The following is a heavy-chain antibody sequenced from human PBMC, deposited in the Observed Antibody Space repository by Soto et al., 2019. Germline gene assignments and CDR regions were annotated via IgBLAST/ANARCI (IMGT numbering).Heavy chain of an antibody. CDR2: INPNSGGP. CDR1: GYTFTDYF. J-gene: IGHJ6*02. CDR3: ATADATSTSSLYLDLDL. Sequence: ASVKVSCKASGYTFTDYFMHWVRQAPGQGLEWMGWINPNSGGPKYAQKYQGRVTMTRDTSISTVYMELSRLTSDDTAVYYCATADATSTSSLYLDLDLWVHGTTPAVSS. D-gene: IGHD3-3*01. V-gene: IGHV1-2*02.